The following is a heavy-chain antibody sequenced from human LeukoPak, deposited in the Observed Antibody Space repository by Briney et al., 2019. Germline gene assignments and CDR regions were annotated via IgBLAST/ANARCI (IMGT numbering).Heavy chain of an antibody. V-gene: IGHV3-30*03. CDR3: ARGGRGLLWFRDALDV. Sequence: TGTSLRLSCAASGFTFRNSAMHWVRQAPGKGLEWLTVLSSDGFYKYSQESLQGRFTISRDNSKNTLYLEMNSLRPEDTAVYYCARGGRGLLWFRDALDVWGQGTKVTVSS. CDR2: LSSDGFYK. CDR1: GFTFRNSA. D-gene: IGHD5-18*01. J-gene: IGHJ3*01.